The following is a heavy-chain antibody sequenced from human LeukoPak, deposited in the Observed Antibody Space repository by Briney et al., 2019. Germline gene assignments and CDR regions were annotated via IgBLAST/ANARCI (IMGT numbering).Heavy chain of an antibody. V-gene: IGHV4-59*08. J-gene: IGHJ4*02. Sequence: SETLSLTCTVSGGSMSSYYWSWIRQPPGKGLEWIGYIYYSGNTNYNPSLKSRVTIPVDTSKNQFSLKLSSVTAADTAVYYCAGHRGQLAHFDYWGQGTLVTVSS. CDR3: AGHRGQLAHFDY. CDR2: IYYSGNT. D-gene: IGHD6-13*01. CDR1: GGSMSSYY.